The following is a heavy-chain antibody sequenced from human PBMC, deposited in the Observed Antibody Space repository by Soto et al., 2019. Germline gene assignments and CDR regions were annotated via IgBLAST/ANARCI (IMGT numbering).Heavy chain of an antibody. Sequence: GGSLRLSCAASGFTFSNAWMSWVRQAPGKGLEWVGRIKSNSDGGTTDYAAPVKGRFTISRDDSKNTLFLQMNSLKTEDTAVNYCTTYVRGHYGSGSWEYYYYMDVWGKGTTVTVSS. CDR3: TTYVRGHYGSGSWEYYYYMDV. CDR2: IKSNSDGGTT. J-gene: IGHJ6*03. V-gene: IGHV3-15*01. CDR1: GFTFSNAW. D-gene: IGHD3-10*01.